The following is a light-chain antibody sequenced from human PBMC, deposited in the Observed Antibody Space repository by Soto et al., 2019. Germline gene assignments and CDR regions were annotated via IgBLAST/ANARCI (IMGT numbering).Light chain of an antibody. J-gene: IGLJ1*01. CDR1: SSDVGGYNY. V-gene: IGLV2-14*01. CDR3: SSYTSSSTPLDV. CDR2: DVS. Sequence: ALTQPASVSGSPGQSITLSCTGTSSDVGGYNYVSWYQQHPGKAPKLMIYDVSNRPSGVSNRFSGSKSGNTASLTISGLQAEDEADYYCSSYTSSSTPLDVFGTGTKLTVL.